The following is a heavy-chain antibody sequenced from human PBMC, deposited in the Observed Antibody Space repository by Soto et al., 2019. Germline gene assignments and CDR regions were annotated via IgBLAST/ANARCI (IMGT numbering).Heavy chain of an antibody. V-gene: IGHV3-21*01. CDR2: ISTSGNVI. CDR1: GITFSSYS. D-gene: IGHD5-12*01. Sequence: EVQLVESGGALVKPGGSLRLSCEASGITFSSYSMNWVRQAPGKGMEWVSSISTSGNVIYYADSVKGRFTISRDNGKKSVYLQMNSLRAEDTAVYYCACEGGFNISLDPWGQGTLVTVSS. J-gene: IGHJ5*02. CDR3: ACEGGFNISLDP.